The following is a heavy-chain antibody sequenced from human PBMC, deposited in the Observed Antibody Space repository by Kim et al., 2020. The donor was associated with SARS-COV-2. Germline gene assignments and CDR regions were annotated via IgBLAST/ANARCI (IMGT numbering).Heavy chain of an antibody. Sequence: SETLSLTCTVSGGSISSGDYYWSWIRQPPGKGLEWIGYIYYSGSTYYNPSLKSRVTISVDTSKNQFSLKLSSVTAADTAVYYCARVEGAGYGWGIFDYWGQGTLVTVSS. CDR2: IYYSGST. D-gene: IGHD3-10*01. J-gene: IGHJ4*02. CDR1: GGSISSGDYY. V-gene: IGHV4-30-4*01. CDR3: ARVEGAGYGWGIFDY.